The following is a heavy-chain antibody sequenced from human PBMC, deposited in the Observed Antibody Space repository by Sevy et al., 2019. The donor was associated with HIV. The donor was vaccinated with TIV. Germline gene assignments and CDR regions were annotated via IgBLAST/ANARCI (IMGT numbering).Heavy chain of an antibody. Sequence: WGSLRLSCAASGFTPSTYGMHWVRQAPGKGLEWVAVIGYDGSNKYYADSVRGRFTISRDNSKNTLFLQMDSLRAEDTAVYYCARDPRMYGDYLLAYFDYWGQGTLVTVSS. V-gene: IGHV3-33*01. CDR2: IGYDGSNK. CDR3: ARDPRMYGDYLLAYFDY. D-gene: IGHD2-8*01. J-gene: IGHJ4*02. CDR1: GFTPSTYG.